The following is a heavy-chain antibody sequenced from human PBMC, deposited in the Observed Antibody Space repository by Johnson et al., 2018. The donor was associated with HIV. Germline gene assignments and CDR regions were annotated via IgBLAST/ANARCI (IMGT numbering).Heavy chain of an antibody. J-gene: IGHJ3*02. CDR2: ISSNGGST. Sequence: VQLVESGGGLVQPGGSLRLSCAASGFTFSSYAMHWVRQAPGKGLEYVSAISSNGGSTYYANSVKGRFTISRDNSKNTLYLQMGSLRAEDTALYYCAKDMGGVAVVGVFDIWGQGTLVTVSS. V-gene: IGHV3-64*01. CDR1: GFTFSSYA. D-gene: IGHD6-19*01. CDR3: AKDMGGVAVVGVFDI.